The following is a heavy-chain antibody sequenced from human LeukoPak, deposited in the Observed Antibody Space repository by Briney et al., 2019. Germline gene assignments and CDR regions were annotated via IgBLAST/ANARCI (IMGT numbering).Heavy chain of an antibody. D-gene: IGHD3-3*01. J-gene: IGHJ5*02. Sequence: PSETLSLTCTVSGGSISSGDYYWSWIRQPPGKGLEWIGYIYYSGSTYYNPSLKSRVTISVDTSKNQFSLKLSSVTAADTAVYYCARGDLKSDWFDPWGQGTLVIVST. CDR3: ARGDLKSDWFDP. V-gene: IGHV4-30-4*01. CDR1: GGSISSGDYY. CDR2: IYYSGST.